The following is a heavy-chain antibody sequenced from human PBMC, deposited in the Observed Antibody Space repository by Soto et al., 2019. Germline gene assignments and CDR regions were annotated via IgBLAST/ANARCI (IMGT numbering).Heavy chain of an antibody. CDR3: ARLPNKSPQN. J-gene: IGHJ1*01. Sequence: EVQLVESGGGLVQPGGSLRLSCASSGFTFSSYWMHWVHQAPGKGLVWVSSISTDASSTSYADPVKGRFTISRDNAKNTLYLQMNSVRAEDTAVYYCARLPNKSPQNWGQGTLVIVSP. CDR1: GFTFSSYW. CDR2: ISTDASST. V-gene: IGHV3-74*01.